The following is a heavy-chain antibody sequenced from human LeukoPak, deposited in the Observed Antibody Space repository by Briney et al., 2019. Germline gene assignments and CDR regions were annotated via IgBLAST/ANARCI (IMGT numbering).Heavy chain of an antibody. Sequence: GGSLRLSCAASGFTFSSYAMSWVRQAPGKGLEWVAKIKPDGSEKYYVDSVKGRFTISRDNAKNSLYVQMNSLRAEDTAVYYCARARFYFDYWGQGILVTVSS. CDR1: GFTFSSYA. CDR3: ARARFYFDY. D-gene: IGHD3-16*01. V-gene: IGHV3-7*01. CDR2: IKPDGSEK. J-gene: IGHJ4*02.